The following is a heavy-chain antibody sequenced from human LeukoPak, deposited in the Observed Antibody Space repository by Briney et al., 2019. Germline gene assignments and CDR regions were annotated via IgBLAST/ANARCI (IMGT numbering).Heavy chain of an antibody. Sequence: GESLKISCKGSGYSFTSYWIGWVRQMPGKGLEWMGIIYPGDSDTRYSPSFQGQVTISADKSISTAYLQWSSLKASDTAMYYCARQSITGSGWYENGMDVWGQGTTVTVSS. CDR1: GYSFTSYW. V-gene: IGHV5-51*01. J-gene: IGHJ6*02. D-gene: IGHD6-19*01. CDR2: IYPGDSDT. CDR3: ARQSITGSGWYENGMDV.